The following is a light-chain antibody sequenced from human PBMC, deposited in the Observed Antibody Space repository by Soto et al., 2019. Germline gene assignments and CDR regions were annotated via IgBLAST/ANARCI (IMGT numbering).Light chain of an antibody. CDR2: EVT. Sequence: QSVLTQPASVSGSPGQSITISCTGTSSDVGAYNYVSWYQHHPGKVPKLLIYEVTNRPSGVSDRFSGSKSGNTASLTISGLQAEDEADYYCSSKRDSSTLFVFGTGTQLTVL. CDR1: SSDVGAYNY. CDR3: SSKRDSSTLFV. J-gene: IGLJ7*01. V-gene: IGLV2-14*01.